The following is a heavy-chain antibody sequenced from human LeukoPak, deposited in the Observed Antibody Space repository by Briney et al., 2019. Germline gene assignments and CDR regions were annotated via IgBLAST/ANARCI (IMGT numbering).Heavy chain of an antibody. D-gene: IGHD2-21*01. CDR3: ARWEAAYKAFAI. V-gene: IGHV4-39*07. J-gene: IGHJ3*02. CDR2: IYYSGST. CDR1: GDSISSSSYY. Sequence: SETLSLTCTVSGDSISSSSYYWVWLRQPPGKGLEWIATIYYSGSTYYNPSLKSRVTISVDTSNNQFSLKLNSVTAADTAVYYCARWEAAYKAFAIWGQGTMVTVSS.